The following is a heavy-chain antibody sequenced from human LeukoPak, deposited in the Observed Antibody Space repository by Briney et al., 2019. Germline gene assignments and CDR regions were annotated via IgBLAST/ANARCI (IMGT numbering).Heavy chain of an antibody. J-gene: IGHJ6*02. V-gene: IGHV4-31*03. CDR1: GGSISSGGYY. CDR2: IYYSGST. D-gene: IGHD3-10*01. CDR3: ARDSFGESRYYGMDV. Sequence: SQTLSLTCTVSGGSISSGGYYWSWIRQHPGKGLEWIGYIYYSGSTYYNPSLKSRVTISVDTSKNQFSLKLSSVTAADTAVYYCARDSFGESRYYGMDVWGQGNTVTVSS.